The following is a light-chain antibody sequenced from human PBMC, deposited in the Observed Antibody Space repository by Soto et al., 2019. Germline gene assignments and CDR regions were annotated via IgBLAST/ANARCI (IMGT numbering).Light chain of an antibody. CDR2: TAS. Sequence: EIVMTQSPSTLSLSPGETATLSCRASQRVTNKVAWYQQRPGQAPRLLIYTASTRATGVPARFSGSGSGTEFTLTISGLQSEDFAVYYCQQYYDWPPLTFGGGTKVDI. CDR3: QQYYDWPPLT. V-gene: IGKV3-15*01. J-gene: IGKJ4*01. CDR1: QRVTNK.